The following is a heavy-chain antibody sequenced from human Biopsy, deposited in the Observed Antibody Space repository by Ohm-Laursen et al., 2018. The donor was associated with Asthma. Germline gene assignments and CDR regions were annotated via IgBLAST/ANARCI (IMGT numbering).Heavy chain of an antibody. Sequence: ASVKASCKASGYTVTRYAINWVRQAPGQGLEWMGRINPNSGGTNYAQKFQGRVTMTSDTFISTAYMELSRLRSDDTGLYYCARGQKSPGGRWFGPWGQRALVTVSP. CDR3: ARGQKSPGGRWFGP. V-gene: IGHV1-2*05. J-gene: IGHJ5*02. D-gene: IGHD3-16*01. CDR2: INPNSGGT. CDR1: GYTVTRYA.